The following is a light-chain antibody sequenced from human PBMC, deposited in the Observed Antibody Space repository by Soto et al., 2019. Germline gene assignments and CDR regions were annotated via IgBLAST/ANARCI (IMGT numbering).Light chain of an antibody. Sequence: DIQMTQSPSSLSASVGDRVTITSQASQDISNYLNWYQQKPGKAPKLLIYDASNLETGVPSRFSGSGSGTEFTLTISSLQSEDFAIYYCQQYNNWPPITFGQGTRLEIK. CDR2: DAS. J-gene: IGKJ5*01. CDR1: QDISNY. V-gene: IGKV1-33*01. CDR3: QQYNNWPPIT.